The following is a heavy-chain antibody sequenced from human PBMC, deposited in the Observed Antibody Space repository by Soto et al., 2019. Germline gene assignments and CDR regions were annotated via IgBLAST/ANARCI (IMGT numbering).Heavy chain of an antibody. V-gene: IGHV3-48*03. Sequence: GCLLLPCTASGFTCSSFEMNGVRQTPGKGLEWLSYIGRSGETIYYADSVKVRFTISRDNAKSSLFLQMNGLRDEDTGIYYCARDSRGGAARRPTFYYWGRGTLVTVSS. D-gene: IGHD6-6*01. CDR3: ARDSRGGAARRPTFYY. CDR2: IGRSGETI. CDR1: GFTCSSFE. J-gene: IGHJ4*02.